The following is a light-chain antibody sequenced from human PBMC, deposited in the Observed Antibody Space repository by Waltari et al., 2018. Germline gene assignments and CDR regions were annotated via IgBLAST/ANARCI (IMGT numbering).Light chain of an antibody. CDR2: GAS. CDR3: QQSYSTPLT. CDR1: QSVDNY. Sequence: DIQMTQSPSSLSASVGDRVNITCRASQSVDNYLNWYHQKPGKAPNPLIYGASTLQSGVPSRVSGSGSGTDFTLTISNLQPEDCATYYCQQSYSTPLTFGGGTKVELK. V-gene: IGKV1-39*01. J-gene: IGKJ4*01.